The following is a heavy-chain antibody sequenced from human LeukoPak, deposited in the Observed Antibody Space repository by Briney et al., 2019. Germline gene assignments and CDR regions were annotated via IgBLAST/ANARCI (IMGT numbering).Heavy chain of an antibody. D-gene: IGHD2-2*01. J-gene: IGHJ5*02. V-gene: IGHV3-23*01. CDR1: GFTFSSYA. CDR2: ISGSGGST. CDR3: AKNPGYCSSTSCPLGWFDP. Sequence: PGGSLRLSCAASGFTFSSYAMSWVRQAPGKGLEWVSAISGSGGSTYYADSVKGRFTISRDNSKNTLYLQMNSLRAEDTAVYYCAKNPGYCSSTSCPLGWFDPWGQGTLVTVSP.